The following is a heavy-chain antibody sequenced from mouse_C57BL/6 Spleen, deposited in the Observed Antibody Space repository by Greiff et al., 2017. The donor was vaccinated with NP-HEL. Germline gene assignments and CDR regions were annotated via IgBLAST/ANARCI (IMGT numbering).Heavy chain of an antibody. Sequence: VQVVESGPELVKPGASVKISCKASGYAFSSSWMNWVKQRPGKGLEWIGRIYPGDGDTNYNGKFKGKATLTADKSSSTAYMQLSSLTSEDSAVYFCARGGYDGGDYFDYWGQGTTLTVSS. CDR1: GYAFSSSW. CDR2: IYPGDGDT. CDR3: ARGGYDGGDYFDY. V-gene: IGHV1-82*01. J-gene: IGHJ2*01. D-gene: IGHD2-2*01.